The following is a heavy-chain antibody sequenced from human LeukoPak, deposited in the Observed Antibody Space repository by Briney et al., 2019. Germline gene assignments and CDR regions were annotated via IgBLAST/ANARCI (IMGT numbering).Heavy chain of an antibody. Sequence: ASETLSLTCTVSGGSISSYYWSWIRQPPGKGLEWIGYIYYSGSTNYNPSLKSRVTISVDTSKNQFSLKLSSVTAADTAVYYCARDAVGAFDYWGQGTLVTVSS. D-gene: IGHD1-26*01. CDR1: GGSISSYY. CDR2: IYYSGST. V-gene: IGHV4-59*01. CDR3: ARDAVGAFDY. J-gene: IGHJ4*02.